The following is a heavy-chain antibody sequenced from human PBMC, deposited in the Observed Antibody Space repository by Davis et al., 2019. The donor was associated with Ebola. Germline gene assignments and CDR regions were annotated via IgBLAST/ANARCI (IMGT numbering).Heavy chain of an antibody. CDR2: IIPIFGTA. Sequence: AASVKVSCKASGGTFSSYAISWVRQAPGQGLEWMGGIIPIFGTANYAQKLQGRVTITADESTSTAYMELSSLRSEDTAVYYCASSTTVTTYYYYYGMDVWGQGTTVTVSS. CDR1: GGTFSSYA. D-gene: IGHD4-17*01. V-gene: IGHV1-69*13. J-gene: IGHJ6*02. CDR3: ASSTTVTTYYYYYGMDV.